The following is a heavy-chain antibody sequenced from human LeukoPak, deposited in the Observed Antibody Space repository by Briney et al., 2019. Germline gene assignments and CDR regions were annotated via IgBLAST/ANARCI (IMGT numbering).Heavy chain of an antibody. V-gene: IGHV4-34*12. CDR1: GGSFSGYD. D-gene: IGHD3-22*01. J-gene: IGHJ4*02. CDR3: ASYKMFYYDSSGYYYGFDY. Sequence: SETLSLTCAVYGGSFSGYDWSWIRQSPGKGLEWIGSIFYTGSTYNNPSLKSRVSISIDTSKNQFALKLSSVTAADTAVYYCASYKMFYYDSSGYYYGFDYWGQGTLVTVSS. CDR2: IFYTGST.